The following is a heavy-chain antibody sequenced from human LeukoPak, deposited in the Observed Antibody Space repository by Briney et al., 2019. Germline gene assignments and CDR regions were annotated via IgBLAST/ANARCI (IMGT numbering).Heavy chain of an antibody. CDR2: ISAYNGNT. V-gene: IGHV1-18*01. CDR1: GYTFTSYG. D-gene: IGHD6-19*01. J-gene: IGHJ4*02. CDR3: ARVIAVAGTDTFDY. Sequence: AASVKVSCKASGYTFTSYGISWVRQAPGQGLEWMGWISAYNGNTNYAQKLQGRATMTTDTSTSTAYMEVRSQRSDDTAVYYCARVIAVAGTDTFDYWGQGTLVTVSS.